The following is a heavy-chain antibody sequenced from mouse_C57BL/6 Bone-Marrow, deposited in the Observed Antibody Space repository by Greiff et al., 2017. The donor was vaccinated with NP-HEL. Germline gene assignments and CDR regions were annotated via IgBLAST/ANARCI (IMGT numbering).Heavy chain of an antibody. CDR3: TILRCGLDYIDY. Sequence: VQLQQSGAELVRPGASVTLSCKASGYTFTDYEMHWVKQTPVHGLEWIGAIDPETGGTAYNQKFKGKAILTADKSSSTAYMELRSLTSEDSAVYYCTILRCGLDYIDYWGQGTTLTVSS. V-gene: IGHV1-15*01. J-gene: IGHJ2*01. CDR2: IDPETGGT. CDR1: GYTFTDYE.